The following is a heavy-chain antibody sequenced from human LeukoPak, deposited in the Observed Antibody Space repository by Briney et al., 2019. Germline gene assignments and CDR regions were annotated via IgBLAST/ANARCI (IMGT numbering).Heavy chain of an antibody. Sequence: SETLSLTCTVSGGSISSGDYYWSWIRQPPGKGLEWIGSIYHSGSTYYNPSLKSRVTISVDRSKNQFSLKLSSVTAADTAVYYCARERIAAAGTGYWGQGTLVTVSS. CDR3: ARERIAAAGTGY. J-gene: IGHJ4*02. V-gene: IGHV4-39*07. CDR2: IYHSGST. CDR1: GGSISSGDYY. D-gene: IGHD6-13*01.